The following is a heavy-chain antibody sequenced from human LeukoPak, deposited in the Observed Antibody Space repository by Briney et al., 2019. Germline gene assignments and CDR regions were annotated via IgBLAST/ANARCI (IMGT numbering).Heavy chain of an antibody. CDR3: ARDLTGEHSSGYSYYFDY. J-gene: IGHJ4*02. CDR1: GFTFGSYA. CDR2: ISYDGSNK. V-gene: IGHV3-30-3*01. Sequence: GGSLRLSCAASGFTFGSYAMHWVRQAPGKGLEWVAVISYDGSNKYYADSVKGRFTISRDNSKNTLYLQMNSLRAEDTAVYYCARDLTGEHSSGYSYYFDYWGQGTLVTVSS. D-gene: IGHD3-22*01.